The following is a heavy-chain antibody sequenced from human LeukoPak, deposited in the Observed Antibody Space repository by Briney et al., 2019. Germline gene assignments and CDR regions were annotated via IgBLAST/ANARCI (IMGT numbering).Heavy chain of an antibody. CDR2: ISSRSSTI. Sequence: GGSLRLSCAASGFTFSSYSMNWVRQAPGKGLEWISYISSRSSTIYYADSVKGRFTISGDNAKNSLYLQMNSLRAEDTAVYYCARARPLSGIAARRGDYWGQGTLVTVSS. CDR1: GFTFSSYS. CDR3: ARARPLSGIAARRGDY. J-gene: IGHJ4*02. V-gene: IGHV3-48*01. D-gene: IGHD6-6*01.